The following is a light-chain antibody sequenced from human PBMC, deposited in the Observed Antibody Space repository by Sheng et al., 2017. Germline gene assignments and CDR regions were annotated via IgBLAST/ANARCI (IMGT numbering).Light chain of an antibody. CDR1: SSNIGSHT. CDR2: GYN. Sequence: QSVLTQPPSASGTPGQRVTISCSGSSSNIGSHTVNWYQLLPGTAPKXLIYGYNQRPSGVPDRFSVSKSGASASLAISGLQSEDEADYYCAAWDDSLNGYVFGTGTKVTVL. J-gene: IGLJ1*01. CDR3: AAWDDSLNGYV. V-gene: IGLV1-44*01.